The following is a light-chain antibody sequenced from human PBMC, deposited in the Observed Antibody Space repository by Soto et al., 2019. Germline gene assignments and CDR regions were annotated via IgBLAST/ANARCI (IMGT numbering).Light chain of an antibody. J-gene: IGKJ4*01. Sequence: EIVLTQSPGTLSLSPGERATLSCRASQSVTSSYLAWYQQKPGQAPRLLIYGASSRATGIPDRFSGTGSGTDFTLTISGLEPEDFAVYYCQQYGSSPTTTFGGGTMVEIK. CDR3: QQYGSSPTTT. CDR1: QSVTSSY. V-gene: IGKV3-20*01. CDR2: GAS.